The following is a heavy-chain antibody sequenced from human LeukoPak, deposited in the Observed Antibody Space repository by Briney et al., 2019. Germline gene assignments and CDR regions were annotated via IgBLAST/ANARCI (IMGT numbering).Heavy chain of an antibody. CDR1: GFTFSSYA. D-gene: IGHD2-2*02. CDR3: ARVVVPAAIRGYFQH. CDR2: ISYDGSNK. V-gene: IGHV3-30-3*01. J-gene: IGHJ1*01. Sequence: PGRSLRLSCAVSGFTFSSYAMHWVRQAPGKGLEWVAVISYDGSNKYYADSVKGRFTISRDNSKNTLYLQMNSLRAEDTAVYYCARVVVPAAIRGYFQHWGQGTLVTVSS.